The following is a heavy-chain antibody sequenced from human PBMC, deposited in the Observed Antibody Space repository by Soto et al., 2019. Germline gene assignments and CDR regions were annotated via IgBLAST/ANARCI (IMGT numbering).Heavy chain of an antibody. CDR3: ARTPRAQMIVLEAATRLDY. V-gene: IGHV1-18*04. CDR2: ISPYNGDT. Sequence: ASVKVSCKASGYTFTTYGFNWVRQAPGQGLEWMGWISPYNGDTNYAQNFQGRVTLTTDTSTSTAYMELRSLTSDDTAVYYCARTPRAQMIVLEAATRLDYWGRGTLVTVSS. CDR1: GYTFTTYG. D-gene: IGHD2-15*01. J-gene: IGHJ4*02.